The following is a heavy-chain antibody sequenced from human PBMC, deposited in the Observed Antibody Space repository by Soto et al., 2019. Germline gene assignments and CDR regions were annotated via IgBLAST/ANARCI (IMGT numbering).Heavy chain of an antibody. Sequence: PGGSLRLSCAASGFTFSSYAMSWVRQAPGKGLEWVSAISGSGGSTYYADSVKGRFTISRDNSKNTLYLQMNSLRAEDTAVYYCANHAAAPYYDFWAGREGPFDYWGQGSLVTVSS. V-gene: IGHV3-23*01. CDR3: ANHAAAPYYDFWAGREGPFDY. CDR1: GFTFSSYA. CDR2: ISGSGGST. J-gene: IGHJ4*02. D-gene: IGHD3-3*01.